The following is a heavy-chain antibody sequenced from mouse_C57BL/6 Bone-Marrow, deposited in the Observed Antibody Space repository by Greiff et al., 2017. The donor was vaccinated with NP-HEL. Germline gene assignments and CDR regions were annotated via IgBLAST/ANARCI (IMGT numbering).Heavy chain of an antibody. V-gene: IGHV5-17*01. CDR1: GFTFSDYG. D-gene: IGHD2-2*01. Sequence: EVKLMESGGGLVKPGGSLKLSCAASGFTFSDYGMHWVRQAPEKGLEWVAYISSGSSTIYYADTVKGRFTISRDNAKNTLFLQMTSLRSEDTAMYYCARASYYYGYDCYAMDYWGQGTSVTVSS. CDR3: ARASYYYGYDCYAMDY. J-gene: IGHJ4*01. CDR2: ISSGSSTI.